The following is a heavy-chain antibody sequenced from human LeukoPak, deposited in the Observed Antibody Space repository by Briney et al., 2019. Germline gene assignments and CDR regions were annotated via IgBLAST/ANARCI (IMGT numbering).Heavy chain of an antibody. CDR1: GFSSNTCA. CDR2: ISGGGRST. CDR3: ARERYFDY. V-gene: IGHV3-23*01. J-gene: IGHJ4*02. Sequence: GSLRLSCAASGFSSNTCAMSWVRQAPGKGLEWVSTISGGGRSTDYADSVKGQFTISRDNSKNTLYLQMNSLRAEDTAVYYCARERYFDYWGQGTLVTVSS.